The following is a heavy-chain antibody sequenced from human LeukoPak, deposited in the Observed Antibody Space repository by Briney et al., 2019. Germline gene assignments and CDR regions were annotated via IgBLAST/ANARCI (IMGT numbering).Heavy chain of an antibody. Sequence: SETLSLTCTVSGGSISSYYWSWIRQPPGKGLEWIGYIYYSGSTNYNPSLKSRVTISVDTSKNQFSLKLSSVTAADTAIYYCGRDRRGTYYYDSSGYYSDYWGQGILVTVLS. CDR1: GGSISSYY. CDR3: GRDRRGTYYYDSSGYYSDY. D-gene: IGHD3-22*01. CDR2: IYYSGST. V-gene: IGHV4-59*12. J-gene: IGHJ4*02.